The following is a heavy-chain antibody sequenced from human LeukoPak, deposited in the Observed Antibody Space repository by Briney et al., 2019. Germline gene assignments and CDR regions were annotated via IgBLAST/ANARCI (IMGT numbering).Heavy chain of an antibody. D-gene: IGHD6-13*01. CDR1: GGSISSSSYY. J-gene: IGHJ4*02. Sequence: SETLSLTCTVSGGSISSSSYYWGWIRQPPGRGLEWIGGIYYSGSTYYNPSLKSRVTISVDTSKNQFSLKLSSVTAADTAVYYCRGSWHDSGGLDYFDYWGQGALVTVSS. CDR2: IYYSGST. CDR3: RGSWHDSGGLDYFDY. V-gene: IGHV4-39*07.